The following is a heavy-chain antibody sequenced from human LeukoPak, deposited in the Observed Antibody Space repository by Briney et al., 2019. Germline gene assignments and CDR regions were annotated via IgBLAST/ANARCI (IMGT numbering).Heavy chain of an antibody. D-gene: IGHD3-10*01. CDR1: GYIFTDYY. Sequence: ASVKVSCKASGYIFTDYYIHWVRQAPGQGLEWMGWINPYSGGTISAQTFQGRVTMTRDTSLTTAYMQVSGLRFDDTAVYYCARLDYGSRTYYRNDYWGQGILVTVSS. J-gene: IGHJ4*02. CDR2: INPYSGGT. CDR3: ARLDYGSRTYYRNDY. V-gene: IGHV1-2*02.